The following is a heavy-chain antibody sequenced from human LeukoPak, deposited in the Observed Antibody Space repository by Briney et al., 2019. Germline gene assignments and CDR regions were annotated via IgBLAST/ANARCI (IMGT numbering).Heavy chain of an antibody. D-gene: IGHD2-15*01. CDR2: IYHSGST. CDR1: GGSISNYY. Sequence: PSETLSLTCTVSGGSISNYYWSWIRQPPGKGLEWIGSIYHSGSTYYSPSLKSRVTISVDTSKNQFSLKLSSVTAADTAVYYCARKDIVVVVAAPGATFDYWGQGTLVTVSS. CDR3: ARKDIVVVVAAPGATFDY. J-gene: IGHJ4*02. V-gene: IGHV4-59*08.